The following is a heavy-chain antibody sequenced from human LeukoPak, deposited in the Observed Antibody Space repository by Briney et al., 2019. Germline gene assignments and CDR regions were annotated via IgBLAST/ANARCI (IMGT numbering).Heavy chain of an antibody. CDR2: ISSSSSYI. D-gene: IGHD5-24*01. J-gene: IGHJ4*02. V-gene: IGHV3-21*01. Sequence: GGSLRLSCAASGFIFSDYWMHWVRQGPGKGLEWVSSISSSSSYIYYADSVKGRFTISRDNAKNSLYLQMNSLRAEDTAVYYCAREGRGDYWGQGTLVTVSS. CDR3: AREGRGDY. CDR1: GFIFSDYW.